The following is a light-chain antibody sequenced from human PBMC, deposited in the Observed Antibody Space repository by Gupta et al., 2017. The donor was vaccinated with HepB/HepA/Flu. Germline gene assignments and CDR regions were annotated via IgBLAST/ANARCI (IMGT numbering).Light chain of an antibody. V-gene: IGLV4-69*01. Sequence: QLVLTQSPSASASLGASVKLTCTLSSGHSSYAIAWHQQQPEKGPRYLMKVSSDGSHSKGDGISDRFSGSSSGAERYLTISSLQSEDDADYYCQTWGSGIVIFGGGTKLTVL. CDR1: SGHSSYA. CDR2: VSSDGSH. CDR3: QTWGSGIVI. J-gene: IGLJ2*01.